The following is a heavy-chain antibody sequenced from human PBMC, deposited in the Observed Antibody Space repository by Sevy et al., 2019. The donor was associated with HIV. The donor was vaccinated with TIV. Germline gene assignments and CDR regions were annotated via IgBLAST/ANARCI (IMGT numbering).Heavy chain of an antibody. CDR2: ISSGGSHI. D-gene: IGHD5-18*01. Sequence: GGSLRLSCAASIFTFSDYYMTWIRQAPGKGLECVSHISSGGSHIHYADSVKGRFTISRDNAKKSLYLQMNSLTAEDTAVYYCARVRYNYGSYYFDYGGQGTLVTVSS. CDR1: IFTFSDYY. CDR3: ARVRYNYGSYYFDY. V-gene: IGHV3-11*01. J-gene: IGHJ4*02.